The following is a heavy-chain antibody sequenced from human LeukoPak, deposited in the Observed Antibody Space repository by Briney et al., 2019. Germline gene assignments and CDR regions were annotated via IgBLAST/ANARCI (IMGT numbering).Heavy chain of an antibody. CDR3: AKDSPRDDYVRGSYRYSRRGLDI. J-gene: IGHJ3*02. V-gene: IGHV1-18*01. CDR2: ISAYNGKT. Sequence: GASVKVSCKASGYEFSSYGISWVRRAPGQGLEWMGWISAYNGKTKYAEKFQGRLTMTTETSTSIAYMELRSLTSGDTAVYYCAKDSPRDDYVRGSYRYSRRGLDIWDQGTLVTASS. D-gene: IGHD3-16*02. CDR1: GYEFSSYG.